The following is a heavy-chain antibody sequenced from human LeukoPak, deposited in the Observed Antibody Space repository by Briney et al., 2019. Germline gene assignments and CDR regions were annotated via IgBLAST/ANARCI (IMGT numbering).Heavy chain of an antibody. J-gene: IGHJ4*02. D-gene: IGHD7-27*01. CDR2: ISYDGSNK. V-gene: IGHV3-30-3*01. Sequence: GGSLRLSCAASGFTFSAYAIHWVRQAPGKGLEWVAVISYDGSNKYYADSVKGRFTISRDDSKNTLYLQMNSLRAEDTAVYYCARGPTRGSWPGEADYWGQGTLVTVSS. CDR1: GFTFSAYA. CDR3: ARGPTRGSWPGEADY.